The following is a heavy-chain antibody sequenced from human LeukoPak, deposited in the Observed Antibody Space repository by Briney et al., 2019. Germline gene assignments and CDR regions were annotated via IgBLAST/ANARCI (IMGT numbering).Heavy chain of an antibody. D-gene: IGHD3-10*01. J-gene: IGHJ5*02. CDR3: AIYGSGSYYLEWFDT. CDR2: IYPGDSDT. CDR1: GYSFTSYW. Sequence: PGESLKISFWGSGYSFTSYWIGWVRPIPRKGLEWMGIIYPGDSDTRYSPSFQGQVNHSDGKSISTAYLQWSSLKASDTAMYYCAIYGSGSYYLEWFDTWGQGTLVTVSS. V-gene: IGHV5-51*01.